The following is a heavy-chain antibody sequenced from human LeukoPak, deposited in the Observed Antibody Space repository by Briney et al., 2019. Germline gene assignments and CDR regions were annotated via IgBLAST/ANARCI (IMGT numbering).Heavy chain of an antibody. V-gene: IGHV4-34*01. CDR2: INHSGST. D-gene: IGHD2-2*01. Sequence: SETLSLTCAVYGGSFSGYYWSWIRQPPGKGLEWIGEINHSGSTNYNPSLKSRVTISVDTSKNQFSLKLSSVTAADTAVYYCATSRGYCSSTSCLNWFDPWGQGTLVTVSS. CDR3: ATSRGYCSSTSCLNWFDP. CDR1: GGSFSGYY. J-gene: IGHJ5*02.